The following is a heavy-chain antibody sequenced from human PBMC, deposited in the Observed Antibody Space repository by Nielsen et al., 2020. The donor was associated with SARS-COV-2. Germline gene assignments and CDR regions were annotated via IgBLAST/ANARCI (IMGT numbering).Heavy chain of an antibody. J-gene: IGHJ3*02. D-gene: IGHD3-22*01. CDR3: AREQWLLRTDAFDI. CDR1: GFTFSSYS. CDR2: INSDGSST. V-gene: IGHV3-74*01. Sequence: GGSLRLSCAASGFTFSSYSMNWVRQAPGKGLVWVSRINSDGSSTSYADSVKGRFTISRDNAKNTLYLQMNSLRAEDTAVYYCAREQWLLRTDAFDIWGQGTMVTVSS.